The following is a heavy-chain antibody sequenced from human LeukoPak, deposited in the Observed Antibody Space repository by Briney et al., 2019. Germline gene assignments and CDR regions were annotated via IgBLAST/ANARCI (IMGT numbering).Heavy chain of an antibody. CDR1: GFNFNSAW. D-gene: IGHD6-19*01. CDR2: IKSKTDGGTT. V-gene: IGHV3-15*01. CDR3: TTDLAVAGMAFDY. J-gene: IGHJ4*02. Sequence: GGSLRLSCAASGFNFNSAWMSWVRQAPGKGLEWVGRIKSKTDGGTTDYAAPAKGRFTISRGDSKNTLYLQMNSLKTEDTAVYYCTTDLAVAGMAFDYWGQGTLVTVSS.